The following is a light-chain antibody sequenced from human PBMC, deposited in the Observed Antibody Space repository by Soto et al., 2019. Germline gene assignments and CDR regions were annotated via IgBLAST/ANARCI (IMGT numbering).Light chain of an antibody. CDR3: QQRSNWPGT. CDR2: DAS. CDR1: QSVSIY. J-gene: IGKJ1*01. V-gene: IGKV3-11*01. Sequence: EIVLTQSPATLSLSPGERATLSCRASQSVSIYLAWYQQKPGQAPRLLIYDASNRATGIPPRFSGSGSGTDFTLTISSLEPEDFAVYYCQQRSNWPGTFGRGTKVEIK.